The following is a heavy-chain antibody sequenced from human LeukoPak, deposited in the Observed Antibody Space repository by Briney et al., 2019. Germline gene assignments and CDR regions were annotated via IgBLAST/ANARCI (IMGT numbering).Heavy chain of an antibody. J-gene: IGHJ5*02. D-gene: IGHD3-16*02. Sequence: ASVKVSCKASGYTFTSYDINWVRQATGQGLEWMGWMNPNSGNTGYAQKFQGRVTMTRNTSISTAYMELSSLRSEDTAVYYCAREYRDDYVWGSYRSSGGHWFDPWGQGTLVTVSS. CDR1: GYTFTSYD. CDR3: AREYRDDYVWGSYRSSGGHWFDP. V-gene: IGHV1-8*01. CDR2: MNPNSGNT.